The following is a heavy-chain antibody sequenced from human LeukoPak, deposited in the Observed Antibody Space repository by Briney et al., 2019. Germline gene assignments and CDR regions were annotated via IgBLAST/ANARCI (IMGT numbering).Heavy chain of an antibody. CDR1: GFTFSSYA. V-gene: IGHV3-23*01. CDR2: LSGSGGNK. D-gene: IGHD3-22*01. Sequence: GGSLRLSCAASGFTFSSYAMSWVRQAPGKGLEWVSTLSGSGGNKYYADSVKGRVTISRDNSKNTLYLQMNSLRAEETAVYHCAKGSYYYDSADYFDYWGQGTLVTVSS. CDR3: AKGSYYYDSADYFDY. J-gene: IGHJ4*02.